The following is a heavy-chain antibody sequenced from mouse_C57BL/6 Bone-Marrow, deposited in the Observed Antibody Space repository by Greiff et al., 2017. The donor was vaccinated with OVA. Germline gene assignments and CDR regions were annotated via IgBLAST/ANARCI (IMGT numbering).Heavy chain of an antibody. CDR2: IDPETGGT. V-gene: IGHV1-15*01. D-gene: IGHD2-5*01. CDR1: GYTFTDYE. Sequence: VQVVESGAELVRPGASVTLSCKASGYTFTDYEMHWVKQTPVHGLEWIGAIDPETGGTAYNQKFKGKAILTPDKSSSTAYMELRSLTSEDSAVYYCTRGYSNYYAMDYWGQGTSVTVSS. J-gene: IGHJ4*01. CDR3: TRGYSNYYAMDY.